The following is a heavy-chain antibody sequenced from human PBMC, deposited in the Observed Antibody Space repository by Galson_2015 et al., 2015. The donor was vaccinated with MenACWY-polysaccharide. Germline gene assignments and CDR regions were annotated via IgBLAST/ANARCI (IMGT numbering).Heavy chain of an antibody. Sequence: SLRLSCAASGFTFSNYVMSWVRQAPGKWLEWVANIKQDGSEEWYVESVKGRFTISRDNAKNSVYLQMNSLRAEDTAVYFCARDNWDDYWGQGALVTVSS. CDR1: GFTFSNYV. CDR2: IKQDGSEE. D-gene: IGHD7-27*01. CDR3: ARDNWDDY. J-gene: IGHJ4*02. V-gene: IGHV3-7*01.